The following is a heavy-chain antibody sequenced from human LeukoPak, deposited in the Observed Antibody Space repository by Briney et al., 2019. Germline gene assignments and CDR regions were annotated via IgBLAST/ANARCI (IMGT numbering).Heavy chain of an antibody. CDR3: VRHHRGRYEDWYDA. CDR1: GAFITRDTYY. V-gene: IGHV4-39*07. CDR2: IWFDGND. J-gene: IGHJ5*02. Sequence: PSETLSLTCTVSGAFITRDTYYWAWVRQSPGKGLEWIGSIWFDGNDYYNPSLRSRVAMSVDPSKSQFSLRVNSVTAADTGIYYCVRHHRGRYEDWYDAWGQGILVTVSS. D-gene: IGHD1-26*01.